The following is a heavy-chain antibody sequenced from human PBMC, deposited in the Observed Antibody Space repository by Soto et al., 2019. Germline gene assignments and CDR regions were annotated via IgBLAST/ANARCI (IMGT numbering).Heavy chain of an antibody. J-gene: IGHJ3*02. V-gene: IGHV3-23*01. D-gene: IGHD6-13*01. CDR3: ASRRQTGYSSSLDAFDI. Sequence: GGSLRLSCAASGFTFSSYAMSWVRQAPGKGLEWVSAISGSGGSTYYADSVKGRFTISRDNSKNTLYLQMNSLRAEDTAVYYCASRRQTGYSSSLDAFDIWGQGTMVTVSS. CDR2: ISGSGGST. CDR1: GFTFSSYA.